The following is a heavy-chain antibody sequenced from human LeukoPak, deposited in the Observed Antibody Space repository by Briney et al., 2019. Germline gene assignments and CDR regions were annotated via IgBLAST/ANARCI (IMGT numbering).Heavy chain of an antibody. CDR2: ISYDGSNK. J-gene: IGHJ4*02. D-gene: IGHD5-12*01. Sequence: GGSLRLSCAASGITFSSYGMHWVRQAPGKGLEWVAVISYDGSNKYYADSVKGRFTISRDNSKNTLYLQMNSLRAEDTAVYYCAKEKPYSGFAKYYFDYWGQGTLVTVSS. CDR3: AKEKPYSGFAKYYFDY. CDR1: GITFSSYG. V-gene: IGHV3-30*18.